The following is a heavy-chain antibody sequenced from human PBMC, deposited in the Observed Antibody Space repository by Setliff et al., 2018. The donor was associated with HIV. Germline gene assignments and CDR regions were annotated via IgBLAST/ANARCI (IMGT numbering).Heavy chain of an antibody. J-gene: IGHJ4*02. V-gene: IGHV1-18*01. CDR3: AMSGKWELNFDY. D-gene: IGHD1-26*01. Sequence: ASVKVSCKASGYTFTNYGISWVRQAPGQGLEWMGWISSYNGNTNYAQNFQGRVTMTTDTFTDTAYMELRSLRSDDTAVYYCAMSGKWELNFDYWGQGALVTVSS. CDR2: ISSYNGNT. CDR1: GYTFTNYG.